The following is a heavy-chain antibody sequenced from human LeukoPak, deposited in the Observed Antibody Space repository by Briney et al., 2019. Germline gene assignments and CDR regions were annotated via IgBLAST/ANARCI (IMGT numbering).Heavy chain of an antibody. V-gene: IGHV4-59*08. D-gene: IGHD3-22*01. CDR2: INYSGTT. CDR3: ARHDSTGYYIFDY. CDR1: GGSISSYY. J-gene: IGHJ4*02. Sequence: AETLSLTCTVSGGSISSYYWSWTRQPPGKGLEWIGYINYSGTTSYNPSLKSRVTISVDTSKNQFSLKLSSVTAADTAVYYCARHDSTGYYIFDYWGQGSLVTVSS.